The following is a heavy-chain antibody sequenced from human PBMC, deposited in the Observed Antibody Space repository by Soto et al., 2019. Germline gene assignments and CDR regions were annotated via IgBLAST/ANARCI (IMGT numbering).Heavy chain of an antibody. Sequence: QVQLVQSGAEVKKPGASVKVSCKASGYAFGGYAISWVRQAPGQGLEWMGWVSAYSGHTDYAQNLQGRVSMTTETSTSTAYMELGSLTSDDTAVYYCARPSRSYGDYAWSLAYWGQGTLVTVSS. CDR2: VSAYSGHT. V-gene: IGHV1-18*04. D-gene: IGHD4-17*01. J-gene: IGHJ4*02. CDR1: GYAFGGYA. CDR3: ARPSRSYGDYAWSLAY.